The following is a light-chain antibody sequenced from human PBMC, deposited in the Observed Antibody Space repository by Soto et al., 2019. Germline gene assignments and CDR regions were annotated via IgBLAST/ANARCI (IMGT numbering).Light chain of an antibody. CDR3: CSYGGTVV. CDR2: NVN. Sequence: QSALTQPRSVSGSPGQSVTISCIGSISNVGGYNYVSWYQQHPDEAPQLIIYNVNKRPSGVPDRFSGSKSGNTASLTISGLQAEDEADYYCCSYGGTVVFGGGTKLTVL. J-gene: IGLJ2*01. CDR1: ISNVGGYNY. V-gene: IGLV2-11*01.